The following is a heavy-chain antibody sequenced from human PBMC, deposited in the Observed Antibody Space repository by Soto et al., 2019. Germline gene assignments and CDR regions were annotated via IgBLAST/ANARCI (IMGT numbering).Heavy chain of an antibody. D-gene: IGHD3-10*01. CDR1: GFTFSSYA. Sequence: VQLVESGGGVVQPGRSLRLSCAASGFTFSSYAMHWVRQAPGKGLEWVAVISYDGSNKYYADSVKGRFTISRDNSKNTLYLQMNSLRAEDTAVYYCARGFKLQGSLGYGMDVWGQGTTVTVSS. V-gene: IGHV3-30-3*01. CDR2: ISYDGSNK. J-gene: IGHJ6*02. CDR3: ARGFKLQGSLGYGMDV.